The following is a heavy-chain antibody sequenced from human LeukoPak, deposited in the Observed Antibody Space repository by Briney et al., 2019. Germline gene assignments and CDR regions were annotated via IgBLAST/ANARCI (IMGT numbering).Heavy chain of an antibody. CDR3: ARQYSYAVYYFDY. CDR2: IYYSGST. V-gene: IGHV4-31*03. Sequence: PSQTLSLTCTVSGGSISSGGYYWRWIRQHPGKGLEWIGYIYYSGSTYYNPSLKSRVTISVDTSKNQFSLKLSSVTAADTAVYYCARQYSYAVYYFDYWGQGTLVTVSS. D-gene: IGHD5-18*01. J-gene: IGHJ4*02. CDR1: GGSISSGGYY.